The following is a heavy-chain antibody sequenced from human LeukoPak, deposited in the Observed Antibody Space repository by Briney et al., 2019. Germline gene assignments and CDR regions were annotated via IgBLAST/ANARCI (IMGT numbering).Heavy chain of an antibody. Sequence: GASVKVSCKASGYTFTGYYIHWVRQAPGQGLEWMGWINPNSGGTNYAQKFRGRVTMARDTSITTAYMELSRLRSDDTAMYYCARDWGTSAQTTSFDYWGQGSLVTVSS. J-gene: IGHJ4*02. CDR3: ARDWGTSAQTTSFDY. V-gene: IGHV1-2*02. CDR2: INPNSGGT. D-gene: IGHD3-16*01. CDR1: GYTFTGYY.